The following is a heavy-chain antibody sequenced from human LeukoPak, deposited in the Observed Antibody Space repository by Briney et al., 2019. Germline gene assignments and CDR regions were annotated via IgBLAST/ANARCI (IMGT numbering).Heavy chain of an antibody. CDR1: GFTFRSYA. J-gene: IGHJ4*02. Sequence: PGGSLRLSCAASGFTFRSYAMSWVRQGPGKGLEWVSTISGSGGSTYYTDSVKGRFTISRDNAKNSLYLQMNSLRAEDTAVYYCARDPPYGGNSEYWGQGTLVTVSS. CDR3: ARDPPYGGNSEY. D-gene: IGHD4-23*01. CDR2: ISGSGGST. V-gene: IGHV3-23*01.